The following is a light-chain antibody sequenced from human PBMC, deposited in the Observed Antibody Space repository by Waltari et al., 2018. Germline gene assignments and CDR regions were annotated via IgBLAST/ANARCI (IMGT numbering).Light chain of an antibody. CDR3: QQYCTTPPT. Sequence: DIVMTQSPDSLAVSLGERATINCKSSQSVLISSNNKNYLSWFQQKPGHPPQLLVYWASTRESGVPDRFSGSGSGTDFTLTISSVQAEDVAVYYCQQYCTTPPTFGQGTKVEIK. V-gene: IGKV4-1*01. J-gene: IGKJ1*01. CDR1: QSVLISSNNKNY. CDR2: WAS.